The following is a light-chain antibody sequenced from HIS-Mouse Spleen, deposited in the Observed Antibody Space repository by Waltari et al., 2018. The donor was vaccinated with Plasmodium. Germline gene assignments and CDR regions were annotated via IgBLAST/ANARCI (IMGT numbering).Light chain of an antibody. CDR2: DNN. V-gene: IGLV1-51*01. Sequence: QSVLMQSPSVSVAPGQKVTLPCSGSSHNIGNNYGIWYQQLPGTAPKLLIYDNNKRPSGIPDRFSGSKSGTSATLGITGLQTGDEADYYCGTWDSSLSAGVVFGGGTKLTVL. J-gene: IGLJ2*01. CDR1: SHNIGNNY. CDR3: GTWDSSLSAGVV.